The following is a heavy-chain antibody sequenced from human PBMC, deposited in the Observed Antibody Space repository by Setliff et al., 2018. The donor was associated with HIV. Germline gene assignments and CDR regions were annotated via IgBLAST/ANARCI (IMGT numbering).Heavy chain of an antibody. CDR2: MNPNSGNT. CDR1: GYTFTSYD. Sequence: ASVKVSCKASGYTFTSYDINWVRQGTGQGLQWMGWMNPNSGNTGYAQKFQGRVTMTRNTYTSTAYMELSSLRSEDTAVYYCARVPPRWFGQLLYLQAFDYWGQGTLVTVSS. V-gene: IGHV1-8*01. J-gene: IGHJ4*02. CDR3: ARVPPRWFGQLLYLQAFDY. D-gene: IGHD3-10*01.